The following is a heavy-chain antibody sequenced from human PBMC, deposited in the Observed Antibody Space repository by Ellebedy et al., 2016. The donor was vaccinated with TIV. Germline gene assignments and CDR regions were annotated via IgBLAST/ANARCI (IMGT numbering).Heavy chain of an antibody. V-gene: IGHV3-7*01. D-gene: IGHD5-12*01. Sequence: GESLKISCAASGFVFSSHSMSWIRQAPGKGLEWVANINQDGSEKYYVDSVKGRFTISRDNARNLVHLHMNGLRGEETALYYCARDPYSDYDWDLNGALDIWGQGTMVTIS. J-gene: IGHJ3*02. CDR2: INQDGSEK. CDR3: ARDPYSDYDWDLNGALDI. CDR1: GFVFSSHS.